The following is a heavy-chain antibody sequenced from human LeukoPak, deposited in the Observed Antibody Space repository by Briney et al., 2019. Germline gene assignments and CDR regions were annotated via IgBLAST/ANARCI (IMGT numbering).Heavy chain of an antibody. V-gene: IGHV2-5*01. J-gene: IGHJ4*02. D-gene: IGHD1-7*01. Sequence: SGPTLVKPTQTLTLTCTFSGFSLSTSGVGVGWIRQPPGKALEWLALIYWNDERRYSPSLKTRLTITKDTSKNQVVLTMTNMDPVDTATYYCARENNWNYGYWGQGTLVTVSS. CDR3: ARENNWNYGY. CDR2: IYWNDER. CDR1: GFSLSTSGVG.